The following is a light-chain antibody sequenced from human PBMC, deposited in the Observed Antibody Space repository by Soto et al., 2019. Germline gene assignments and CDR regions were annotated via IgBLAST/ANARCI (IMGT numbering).Light chain of an antibody. CDR1: SSDVGAFDY. CDR2: DVS. CDR3: CSHTTTKSYV. Sequence: QSVLTQPASVSGSPGQSITISCTGTSSDVGAFDYVSWYQQHPDKVPKLLIFDVSSRPSGVSSRFSGSKSANTASLTISGLQAEDDADYFCCSHTTTKSYVFGTGTKVTVL. V-gene: IGLV2-14*03. J-gene: IGLJ1*01.